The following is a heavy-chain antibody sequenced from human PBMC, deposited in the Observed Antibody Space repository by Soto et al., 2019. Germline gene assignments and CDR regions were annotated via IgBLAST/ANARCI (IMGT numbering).Heavy chain of an antibody. J-gene: IGHJ6*03. D-gene: IGHD1-20*01. Sequence: SETLSLTCTVSGGSISSYYWSWIRQPPGKGLEWIGYIYYSGSTNYNPSLKSRVTISVDTSKNQFSLKLRSVTAADTAVYYCARAAIPIRTEYNWNYYYYYMDVWGKGTTVTVSS. CDR1: GGSISSYY. CDR3: ARAAIPIRTEYNWNYYYYYMDV. CDR2: IYYSGST. V-gene: IGHV4-59*01.